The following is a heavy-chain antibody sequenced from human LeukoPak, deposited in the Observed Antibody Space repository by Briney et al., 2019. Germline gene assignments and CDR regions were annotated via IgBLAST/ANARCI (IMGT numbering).Heavy chain of an antibody. D-gene: IGHD3-10*01. CDR1: GYSFGINW. V-gene: IGHV5-51*01. CDR3: ARHRPLSGRFPVDY. Sequence: RGESLKISCKGSGYSFGINWIAWVRQMPGKGLEWMGIIYPGDSDTRYSPSFEGQVTISADKSINTAYLQWSSLKASDTAIYYCARHRPLSGRFPVDYWGQGTLVTVSS. J-gene: IGHJ4*02. CDR2: IYPGDSDT.